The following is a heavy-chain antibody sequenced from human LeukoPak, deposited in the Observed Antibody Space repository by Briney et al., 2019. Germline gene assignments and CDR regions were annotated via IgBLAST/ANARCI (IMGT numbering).Heavy chain of an antibody. D-gene: IGHD3-3*01. CDR3: ARALYYDFWSGYLYGMDV. V-gene: IGHV3-21*01. CDR1: GFTFSSYS. J-gene: IGHJ6*02. CDR2: MSSSSSYI. Sequence: GGSLRLSCAASGFTFSSYSMCWVRHAPWKGREWVSSMSSSSSYIYYADSVKGRFTISRDNAKNSLYLQMNSLRAEDTAVYYCARALYYDFWSGYLYGMDVWGQGTTVTVSS.